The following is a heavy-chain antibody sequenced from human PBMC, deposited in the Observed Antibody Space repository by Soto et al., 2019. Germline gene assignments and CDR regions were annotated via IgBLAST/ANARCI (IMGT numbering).Heavy chain of an antibody. CDR3: ARIAPRAYCGGDCYIDY. D-gene: IGHD2-21*02. J-gene: IGHJ4*02. CDR2: IYYSGST. CDR1: GYFISDNNW. V-gene: IGHV4-28*01. Sequence: QVQLQESGPGLVKPSDTLSLTCAVSGYFISDNNWWGWIRQPPGKGLEWIGYIYYSGSTYYNPSLKSRVPMSVDTSKNQFSLKLSSVTAVDTAVYYCARIAPRAYCGGDCYIDYWGQGSLVTVSS.